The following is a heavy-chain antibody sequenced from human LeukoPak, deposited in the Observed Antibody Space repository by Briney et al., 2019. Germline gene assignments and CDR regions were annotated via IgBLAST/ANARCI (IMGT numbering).Heavy chain of an antibody. CDR2: IYYSGST. J-gene: IGHJ2*01. V-gene: IGHV4-59*01. CDR1: GGSISSYY. CDR3: AMTPYYYVSGSRPRYFDL. Sequence: PSETLSLTCTVSGGSISSYYWSWIRQPPGEGLEWIGYIYYSGSTNYNPSLKSRVTISVDTSKNQFSLKLSSVTAADTAVYYCAMTPYYYVSGSRPRYFDLWGRGTLVTVSS. D-gene: IGHD3-10*01.